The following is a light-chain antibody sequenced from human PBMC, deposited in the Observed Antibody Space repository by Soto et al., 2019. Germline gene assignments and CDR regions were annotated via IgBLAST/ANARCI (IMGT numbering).Light chain of an antibody. J-gene: IGKJ1*01. CDR3: QHYGSSPRT. Sequence: EIVLTQSAGTLSLCPGERATLSCRASQSVSSSYLGWYQQKPGQAPRLLIYGASSRATGIPDRFSGSGSGTDFTLTISRLEPEDFAVYYCQHYGSSPRTFGQGTKVEIK. CDR2: GAS. V-gene: IGKV3-20*01. CDR1: QSVSSSY.